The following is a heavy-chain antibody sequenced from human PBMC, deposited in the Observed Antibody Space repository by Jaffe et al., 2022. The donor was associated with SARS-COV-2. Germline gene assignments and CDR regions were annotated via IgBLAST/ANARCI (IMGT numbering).Heavy chain of an antibody. Sequence: EVHLVASGGGVVQPGGSLRLSCAASGFTFEEYTMHWVRQPPGKGLEWVSLISWEGLSTFYADSVKGRFTISRDNSKKSLYLQMNSLTTEDTAFYYCAKGELWSGYNNLDPWGQGTLVTVSS. CDR2: ISWEGLST. CDR3: AKGELWSGYNNLDP. D-gene: IGHD3-3*01. V-gene: IGHV3-43*01. CDR1: GFTFEEYT. J-gene: IGHJ5*02.